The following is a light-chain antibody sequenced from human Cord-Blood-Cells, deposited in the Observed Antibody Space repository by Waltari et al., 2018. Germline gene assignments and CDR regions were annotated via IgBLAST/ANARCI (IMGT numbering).Light chain of an antibody. CDR3: SSYTSSSTVV. CDR2: NVN. Sequence: QSALIQPPSVSGTPGHSVTISCTRTSSDVGRYDYASWYQQHPGTVPNPMIYNVNTRPSGVPDRFSGSKSGNTASMTISGLQAEDEADYYCSSYTSSSTVVFGGGTKLTVL. V-gene: IGLV2-18*02. J-gene: IGLJ2*01. CDR1: SSDVGRYDY.